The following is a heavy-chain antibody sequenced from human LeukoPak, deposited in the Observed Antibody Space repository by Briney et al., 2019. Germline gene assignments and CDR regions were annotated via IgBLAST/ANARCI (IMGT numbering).Heavy chain of an antibody. D-gene: IGHD4-11*01. CDR1: GGSISSTSSY. CDR2: IYYSGST. J-gene: IGHJ5*02. Sequence: SEILSLTCIVSGGSISSTSSYWDWIRQSPGKGLEWIGTIYYSGSTDYNPSLKSRVTMSVETSKNQFSLKLSSVTAADTAVYYYARNISTVANGARYNWFDPWGQGTLVTVSS. CDR3: ARNISTVANGARYNWFDP. V-gene: IGHV4-39*01.